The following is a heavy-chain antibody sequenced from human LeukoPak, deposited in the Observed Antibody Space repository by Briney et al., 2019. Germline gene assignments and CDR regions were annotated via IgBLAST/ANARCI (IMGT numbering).Heavy chain of an antibody. V-gene: IGHV4-59*07. CDR1: SGSISSYY. J-gene: IGHJ4*02. D-gene: IGHD4-11*01. Sequence: SDTLSLTCTVSSGSISSYYWIWLRHPPGKAVEWSGYIYYSGSTNYNPSLKSRVTISVDTSKTQFSLKLSSVTAADTAVYYGARGRDNPYSNYVDYWGQGTLVTVSS. CDR3: ARGRDNPYSNYVDY. CDR2: IYYSGST.